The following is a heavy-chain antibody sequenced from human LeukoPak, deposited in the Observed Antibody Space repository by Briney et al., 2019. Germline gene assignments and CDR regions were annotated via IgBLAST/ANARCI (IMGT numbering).Heavy chain of an antibody. CDR2: ISSSSSYI. Sequence: GGSLRLSCAASGFTFSSYSMNWVRQASGKGLEWVSSISSSSSYIYYADSVKGRFTISRDNAKNSLYLQMNSLRAEDTAVYYCARDEYSSSWTFDYWGQGTLVTVSS. CDR1: GFTFSSYS. D-gene: IGHD6-13*01. J-gene: IGHJ4*02. V-gene: IGHV3-21*01. CDR3: ARDEYSSSWTFDY.